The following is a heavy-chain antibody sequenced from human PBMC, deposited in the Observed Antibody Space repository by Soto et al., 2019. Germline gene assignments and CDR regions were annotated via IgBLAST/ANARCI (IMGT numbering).Heavy chain of an antibody. V-gene: IGHV3-30*18. CDR3: SKDLYAWDLWSFGY. J-gene: IGHJ4*01. D-gene: IGHD3-16*01. CDR1: GFTFSSYG. Sequence: QVQLVESGGGVVQPGRSLRLSCAASGFTFSSYGMHWVRQAPGKGLEWVAVISYDGSNKYYADSVKGLFTISRDNSKNTLYLQLNILRAEDTAEYYCSKDLYAWDLWSFGYWGHGPLVTVSS. CDR2: ISYDGSNK.